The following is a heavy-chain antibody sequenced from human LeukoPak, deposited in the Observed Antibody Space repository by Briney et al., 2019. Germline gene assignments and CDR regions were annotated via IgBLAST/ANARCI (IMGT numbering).Heavy chain of an antibody. V-gene: IGHV4-34*01. Sequence: SETLSLTCAVYGGSFSGYYWSWIRQPPGKGLEWSGEINHSGSTNYNPSLKSRVTISVDPSQNQFSLKLSSVTAADTAVYYCARRARSTVTIYYYYMDVWGKGTTVTVSS. J-gene: IGHJ6*03. CDR2: INHSGST. CDR1: GGSFSGYY. D-gene: IGHD4-17*01. CDR3: ARRARSTVTIYYYYMDV.